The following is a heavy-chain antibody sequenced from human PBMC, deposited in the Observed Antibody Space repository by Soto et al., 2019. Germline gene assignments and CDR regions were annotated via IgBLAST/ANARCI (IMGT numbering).Heavy chain of an antibody. D-gene: IGHD3-9*01. CDR3: ARGPTDHILTGYLDYYFDY. Sequence: SETLSLTCAVYGGSFSGYYWSWIRQPPGKGLEWIGEINHSGSTNYNPSLKSRVTISVDTSKNQFSLKLSSVTAADTAVYYCARGPTDHILTGYLDYYFDYWGQGTLVTVSS. J-gene: IGHJ4*02. CDR1: GGSFSGYY. CDR2: INHSGST. V-gene: IGHV4-34*01.